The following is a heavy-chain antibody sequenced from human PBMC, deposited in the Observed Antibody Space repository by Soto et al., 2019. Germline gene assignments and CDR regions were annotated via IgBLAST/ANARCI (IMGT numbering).Heavy chain of an antibody. D-gene: IGHD6-19*01. CDR1: GFTFSAYA. J-gene: IGHJ4*02. CDR3: VKGGIALATTGRAQIDS. CDR2: ISPNGGTT. Sequence: EVQLVESGGGLVQPGGSLRLSCSASGFTFSAYAMHWVRQAPGKGLEYVSSISPNGGTTYHADPVKDRFTVSRDNSKNTLYLQMSSLRDEDTAAYYCVKGGIALATTGRAQIDSWGQGTLVTVSS. V-gene: IGHV3-64D*06.